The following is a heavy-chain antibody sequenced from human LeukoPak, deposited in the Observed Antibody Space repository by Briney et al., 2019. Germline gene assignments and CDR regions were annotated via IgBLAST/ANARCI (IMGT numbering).Heavy chain of an antibody. J-gene: IGHJ4*02. V-gene: IGHV3-30*02. CDR2: IRYDGSNK. D-gene: IGHD6-6*01. Sequence: GGSLRLSSAASGFTFSSYGMHWVRQAPGKGLEWVAFIRYDGSNKYYADSVKGRFTISRDNSKNTLYLQMNSLRAEDTAVYYCAKDREYSSSPIDYWGQGTLVTVSS. CDR1: GFTFSSYG. CDR3: AKDREYSSSPIDY.